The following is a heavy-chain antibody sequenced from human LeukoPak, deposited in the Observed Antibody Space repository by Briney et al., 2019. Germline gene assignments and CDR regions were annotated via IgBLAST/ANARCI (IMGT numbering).Heavy chain of an antibody. Sequence: PGGSLRLSCAASGFTFSSYAMTWVRQAPGKGLEWVSAITDSGGSTYYADSVKGRFTISRDNSKNALFLQMNSLIAEDTAVYYCLRSLLDYWGQGSLVTVSS. CDR3: LRSLLDY. CDR1: GFTFSSYA. CDR2: ITDSGGST. J-gene: IGHJ4*02. D-gene: IGHD2-21*01. V-gene: IGHV3-23*01.